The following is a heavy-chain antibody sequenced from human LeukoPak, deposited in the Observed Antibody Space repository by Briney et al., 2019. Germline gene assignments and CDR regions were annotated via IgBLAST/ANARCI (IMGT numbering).Heavy chain of an antibody. J-gene: IGHJ4*02. Sequence: SETLSLTCIVSGGSISSSSYYWGWIRQPPGKGLEWIGSIYYSGSTYYNPSLKSRVTISVDTSKNQFSLKLSSVTAADTAVYYCARGVPYGDYRTWSQGTLVTVSS. CDR3: ARGVPYGDYRT. CDR1: GGSISSSSYY. V-gene: IGHV4-39*01. D-gene: IGHD4-17*01. CDR2: IYYSGST.